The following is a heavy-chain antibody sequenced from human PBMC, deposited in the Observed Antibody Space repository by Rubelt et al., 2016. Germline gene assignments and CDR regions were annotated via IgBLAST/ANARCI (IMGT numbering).Heavy chain of an antibody. V-gene: IGHV1-18*01. CDR3: ARDPLPVRGVIMTPTH. J-gene: IGHJ4*02. D-gene: IGHD3-10*01. CDR1: GYTFTSYG. CDR2: ISAYNGNT. Sequence: QVQLVQSGAEVKKPGASVKVSCKASGYTFTSYGISWVRQAPGQGLEWMGWISAYNGNTNYAQKLQGRVTMTTATSTSTAYRGLRSLRSDDTAVYYCARDPLPVRGVIMTPTHWGQGTLVTVSS.